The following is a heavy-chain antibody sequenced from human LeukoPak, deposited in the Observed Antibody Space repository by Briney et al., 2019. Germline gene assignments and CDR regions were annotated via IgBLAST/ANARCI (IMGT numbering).Heavy chain of an antibody. J-gene: IGHJ6*02. V-gene: IGHV3-48*02. CDR3: ARDRWELLMGYYYYGMDV. CDR2: ISSSSSTI. D-gene: IGHD1-26*01. CDR1: GFTFSSYS. Sequence: GGSLRLSCAASGFTFSSYSMNWVCQAPGKGLEWVSYISSSSSTIYYADSVKGRFTISRDNAKNSLYLQMNSLRDEDTAVYYCARDRWELLMGYYYYGMDVWGQGTTVTVSS.